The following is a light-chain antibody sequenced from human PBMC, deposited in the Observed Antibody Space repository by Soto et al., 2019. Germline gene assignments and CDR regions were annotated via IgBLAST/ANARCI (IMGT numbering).Light chain of an antibody. Sequence: EIVLTQSPGTLSLSPGERATLSCRASQSVSNNYLAWYPQKPGQAPRLLIYGASGRAPGVPDRFSGSGSGKDFIITISRLESEDFVVYYCQQYGSSPRPFGQGTKVEIK. CDR2: GAS. CDR1: QSVSNNY. V-gene: IGKV3-20*01. J-gene: IGKJ1*01. CDR3: QQYGSSPRP.